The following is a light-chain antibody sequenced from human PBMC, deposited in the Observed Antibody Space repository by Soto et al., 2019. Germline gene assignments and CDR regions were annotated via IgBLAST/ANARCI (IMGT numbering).Light chain of an antibody. J-gene: IGKJ5*01. CDR3: QQSYSTSPIT. CDR2: AAS. V-gene: IGKV1-39*01. CDR1: ETISTF. Sequence: DIQMTQSPSSLSASVGDRVTMTCRASETISTFLNWYQHKPGKAPKLLIYAASRLQSGVPSRFSGSGSGTDFTLTINGLQPEDFASYSCQQSYSTSPITFGQGTRLEI.